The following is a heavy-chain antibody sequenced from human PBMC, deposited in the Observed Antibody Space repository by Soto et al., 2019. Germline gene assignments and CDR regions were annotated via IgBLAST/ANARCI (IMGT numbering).Heavy chain of an antibody. D-gene: IGHD1-20*01. CDR3: ARRDNAFDI. CDR1: GYSFTSYW. J-gene: IGHJ3*02. Sequence: LKISCKGSGYSFTSYWIGWVRQMPGKGLEWMGIIYPGDSDTRYSPSFQGQVTMSADKSVSTAYLQWSSLKASDTGIYYCARRDNAFDIWGLGTMVTVSS. V-gene: IGHV5-51*01. CDR2: IYPGDSDT.